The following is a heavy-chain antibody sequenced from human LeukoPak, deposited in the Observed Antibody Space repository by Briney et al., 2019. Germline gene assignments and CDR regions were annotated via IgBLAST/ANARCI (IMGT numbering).Heavy chain of an antibody. Sequence: PGGSLRLSCAASGFIFSSYGMHWVRQAPGKGLEWVTLISDDGSNKYYADSVKGRFTISRDNSKNTLYLQMNSLRPEDTAVYYCARDTHYGSPNYFDYWGQGTLVTVSS. V-gene: IGHV3-30*03. CDR1: GFIFSSYG. CDR2: ISDDGSNK. J-gene: IGHJ4*02. D-gene: IGHD3-10*01. CDR3: ARDTHYGSPNYFDY.